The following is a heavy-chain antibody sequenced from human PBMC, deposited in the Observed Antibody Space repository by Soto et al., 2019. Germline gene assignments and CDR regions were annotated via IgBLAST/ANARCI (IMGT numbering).Heavy chain of an antibody. CDR3: ARDICSGGRCHYPFDS. J-gene: IGHJ4*02. D-gene: IGHD2-15*01. Sequence: GGSLILSCAASGFSFGSYTMNWVRQAPGKGLEWVSSISTGSSYIYSADSVKGRFTISRDNAKSSLFLQMNSLRAEDTAVYYCARDICSGGRCHYPFDSWGQGTLVTVSS. CDR2: ISTGSSYI. V-gene: IGHV3-21*01. CDR1: GFSFGSYT.